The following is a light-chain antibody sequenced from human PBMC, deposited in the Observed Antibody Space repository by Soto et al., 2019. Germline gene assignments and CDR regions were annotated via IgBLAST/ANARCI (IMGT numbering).Light chain of an antibody. V-gene: IGKV3-15*01. CDR3: QHYNSYSEA. CDR1: QSVRDN. J-gene: IGKJ1*01. Sequence: ETVMTQSPVTLSVSPGERATLSCRASQSVRDNLAWYQQKPGQPPRLLIYGTSTRATGIPARFSGSGSATEFTLTISSLQSEDFATYYCQHYNSYSEAFGQGTKVELK. CDR2: GTS.